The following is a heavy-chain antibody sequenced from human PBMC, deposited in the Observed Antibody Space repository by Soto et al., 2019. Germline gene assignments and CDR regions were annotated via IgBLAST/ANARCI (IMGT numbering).Heavy chain of an antibody. CDR1: GYTFTSYY. Sequence: AASVKVSCKASGYTFTSYYMHWVRQAPGQGLKWMGIINPSGGSTSYAQKFQGRVTMTRDTSTSTVYMELSSLRSEDTAVYYCARDRVSSDGYYYYYGMDVWGQGTTVTVSS. V-gene: IGHV1-46*01. J-gene: IGHJ6*02. D-gene: IGHD3-16*02. CDR3: ARDRVSSDGYYYYYGMDV. CDR2: INPSGGST.